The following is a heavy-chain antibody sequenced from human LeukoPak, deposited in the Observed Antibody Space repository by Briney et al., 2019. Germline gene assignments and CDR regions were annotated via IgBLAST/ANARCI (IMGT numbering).Heavy chain of an antibody. CDR1: GGSISSSSYY. Sequence: SETLSLTCTVSGGSISSSSYYWGWIRQPPGKGLEWIGSIYYSGSTYYNPSLKSRVTIPVDTSKNQFSLKLSSVTAADTAVYYCARDGNYYDSSGYAKGGFDPWGQGTLVTVSS. J-gene: IGHJ5*02. D-gene: IGHD3-22*01. V-gene: IGHV4-39*07. CDR3: ARDGNYYDSSGYAKGGFDP. CDR2: IYYSGST.